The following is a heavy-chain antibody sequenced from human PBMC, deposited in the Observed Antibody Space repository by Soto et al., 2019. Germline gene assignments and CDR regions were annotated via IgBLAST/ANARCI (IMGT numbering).Heavy chain of an antibody. J-gene: IGHJ4*02. D-gene: IGHD4-17*01. V-gene: IGHV3-23*01. Sequence: GGSLRLSCTASGFTFSSYAMSWVRQAPGKGLEWVSAISGSGGSTYYADSVKGRFTISRDNSKNTLYLQMNSLRAEDTAVYYCAKDTRRFTVVRPYFDYWGQGTLVTVSS. CDR3: AKDTRRFTVVRPYFDY. CDR2: ISGSGGST. CDR1: GFTFSSYA.